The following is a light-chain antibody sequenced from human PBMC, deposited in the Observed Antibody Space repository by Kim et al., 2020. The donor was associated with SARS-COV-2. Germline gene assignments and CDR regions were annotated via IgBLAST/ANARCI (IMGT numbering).Light chain of an antibody. Sequence: GQSITISCTGTSSDVGGYNYVSWYQQHPGKAPKLMIYYVSKRPSGFSNRFSGSKSGNTASLTISGLQAEDEADYYCSSYTSSSTWVFGGGTKLTVL. J-gene: IGLJ3*02. CDR2: YVS. V-gene: IGLV2-14*04. CDR3: SSYTSSSTWV. CDR1: SSDVGGYNY.